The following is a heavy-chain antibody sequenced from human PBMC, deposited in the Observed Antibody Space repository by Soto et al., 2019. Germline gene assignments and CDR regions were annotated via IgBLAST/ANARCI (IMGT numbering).Heavy chain of an antibody. CDR2: IIPSATT. CDR1: GFSFSDYT. D-gene: IGHD6-13*01. Sequence: GGSLRLSCAASGFSFSDYTMHWVRQAPGKGLEWVALIIPSATTYYADPVKGRFTISRDNSKNTVYLEMNSLKSDDTAVYYCARAPPRGIAAPGTWGSGMDVGGQGTTVTVSS. CDR3: ARAPPRGIAAPGTWGSGMDV. J-gene: IGHJ6*02. V-gene: IGHV3-66*01.